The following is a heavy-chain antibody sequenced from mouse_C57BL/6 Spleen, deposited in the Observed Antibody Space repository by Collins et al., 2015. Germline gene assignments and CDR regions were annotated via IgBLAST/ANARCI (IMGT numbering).Heavy chain of an antibody. D-gene: IGHD3-2*02. CDR3: TGQATDY. J-gene: IGHJ2*01. CDR2: IRLKSDNYAT. CDR1: GFTFSNYW. Sequence: EVKLEESGGGLVQPGGSMKLSCVASGFTFSNYWMNWVRQSPEKGLEWVAQIRLKSDNYATHYAESVKGRFTISRDDSKSSVHLQMNNLRAEDTGIYYYTGQATDYWGQGTTLTVSS. V-gene: IGHV6-3*01.